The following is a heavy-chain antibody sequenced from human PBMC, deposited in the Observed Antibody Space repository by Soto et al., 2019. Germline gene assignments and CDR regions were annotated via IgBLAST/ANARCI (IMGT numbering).Heavy chain of an antibody. V-gene: IGHV4-30-2*01. Sequence: PSETLSLTCAVSGGSISSGGYSWSWIRQPPGKGLEWIGYIYHSGSTYYNPSLKSRVTISVDRSKNQFSLKLSSVTAADTAVYHCARENYGGGGFDYWGQGTLVTVSS. D-gene: IGHD4-17*01. CDR1: GGSISSGGYS. J-gene: IGHJ4*02. CDR3: ARENYGGGGFDY. CDR2: IYHSGST.